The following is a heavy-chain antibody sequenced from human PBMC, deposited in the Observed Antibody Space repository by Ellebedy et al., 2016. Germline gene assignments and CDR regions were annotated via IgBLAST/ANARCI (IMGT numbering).Heavy chain of an antibody. J-gene: IGHJ4*02. CDR1: GFDFNGYI. CDR2: ISPDRTTI. Sequence: GESLKISXAASGFDFNGYIMDWVRQTPGGGLEWLSFISPDRTTIYYADSVKGRFIISTDRATNSLYLQMNSLTDEDTAVYFCARGYLENSFDHWGQGTLVTVSS. CDR3: ARGYLENSFDH. D-gene: IGHD1-26*01. V-gene: IGHV3-48*02.